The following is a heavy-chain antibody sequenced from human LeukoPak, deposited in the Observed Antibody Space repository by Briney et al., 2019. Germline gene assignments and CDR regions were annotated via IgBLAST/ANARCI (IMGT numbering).Heavy chain of an antibody. CDR3: ARDHRSPYGDHEY. D-gene: IGHD4-17*01. CDR1: GNTFTDYY. J-gene: IGHJ4*02. V-gene: IGHV1-2*02. Sequence: ASVKVSCKASGNTFTDYYMHWVRQAPGQGPEWMGWINPNSGGTYHAQKFQGRVTMTRDTSISTVYMELNRLRSDDTAVYYCARDHRSPYGDHEYWGQGTLVTVSS. CDR2: INPNSGGT.